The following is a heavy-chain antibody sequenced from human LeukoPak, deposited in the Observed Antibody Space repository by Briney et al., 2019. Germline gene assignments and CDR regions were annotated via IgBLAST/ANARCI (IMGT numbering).Heavy chain of an antibody. CDR2: IYYSGST. D-gene: IGHD2-8*02. CDR3: ARETGDYFDY. V-gene: IGHV4-59*01. CDR1: GGSINSYY. J-gene: IGHJ4*02. Sequence: SETLSLTCTVSGGSINSYYWSWIRQPPGKGLEWIGYIYYSGSTNYNPSLKSRVTISVDTSKNQFSLKLSSVTAADTAVYYCARETGDYFDYWGQGILVTVSS.